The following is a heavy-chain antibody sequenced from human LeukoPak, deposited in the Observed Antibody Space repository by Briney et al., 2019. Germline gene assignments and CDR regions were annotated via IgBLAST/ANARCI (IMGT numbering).Heavy chain of an antibody. CDR1: GFTFSSQW. V-gene: IGHV3-7*01. J-gene: IGHJ6*03. Sequence: GWSLRLSCVASGFTFSSQWMSWVRQAPGKGLEWVANVNQGGTEKYYVDSVKGRFTISRDNAENSLYLQMNSLRAEDTAVYYCAREHYFYYMDGWGKGTTVTVSS. CDR3: AREHYFYYMDG. CDR2: VNQGGTEK.